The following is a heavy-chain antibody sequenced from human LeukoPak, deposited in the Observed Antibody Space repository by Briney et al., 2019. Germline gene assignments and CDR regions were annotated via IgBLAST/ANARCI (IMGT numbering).Heavy chain of an antibody. D-gene: IGHD5-12*01. J-gene: IGHJ4*02. CDR3: ARPNGYSGYDPIVN. CDR1: GFTFSDYY. Sequence: GGSLRLSCAASGFTFSDYYMSWIRQAPGKGLEWVSYISSSSSYTNYADSVKGRFTISRDNAKNSLYLQMNSLRAEDTAVYYCARPNGYSGYDPIVNWGQGTLVTVSS. V-gene: IGHV3-11*06. CDR2: ISSSSSYT.